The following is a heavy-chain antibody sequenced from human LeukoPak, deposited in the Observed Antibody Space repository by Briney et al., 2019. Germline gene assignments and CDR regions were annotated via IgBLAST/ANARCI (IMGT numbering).Heavy chain of an antibody. CDR2: ISSGSGNI. CDR3: ARDPHYGDYNF. D-gene: IGHD4-17*01. Sequence: GGSLRLPCAASGFTFSSYSMNWVRQAPGKGLEWVSSISSGSGNIYYADSVKGRFTISRDNAQNSLYLQMNSLRAEDTAVYYCARDPHYGDYNFWGQGTLVTVSS. J-gene: IGHJ4*02. CDR1: GFTFSSYS. V-gene: IGHV3-21*01.